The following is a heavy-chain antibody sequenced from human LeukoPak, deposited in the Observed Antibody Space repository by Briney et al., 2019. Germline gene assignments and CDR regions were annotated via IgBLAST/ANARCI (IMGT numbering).Heavy chain of an antibody. CDR1: GYTFTSYG. CDR3: ARVPAEWFGELEHVVDNWFDP. D-gene: IGHD3-10*01. V-gene: IGHV1-18*04. J-gene: IGHJ5*02. CDR2: ISAYNGNT. Sequence: ASVKVSCKASGYTFTSYGISWVRQAPGQGLEWMGWISAYNGNTNYAQKLQGRVTMTTDTSTSTAYMELRSLRPDDTAVYYCARVPAEWFGELEHVVDNWFDPWGQGTLVTVSS.